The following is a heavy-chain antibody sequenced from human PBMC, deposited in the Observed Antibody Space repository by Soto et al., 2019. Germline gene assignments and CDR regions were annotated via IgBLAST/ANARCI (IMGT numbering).Heavy chain of an antibody. CDR3: AKLRRIQLWLPAYFDY. V-gene: IGHV3-23*01. CDR2: ISGSGGST. J-gene: IGHJ4*02. CDR1: GFTFSSYA. Sequence: SLRLSCAASGFTFSSYAMSWVRQAPGKGLEWVSAISGSGGSTYYADSVKGRFTISRDNSKNTLYLQMHSLRAEDTAVYYCAKLRRIQLWLPAYFDYWGQGTLVTVSS. D-gene: IGHD5-18*01.